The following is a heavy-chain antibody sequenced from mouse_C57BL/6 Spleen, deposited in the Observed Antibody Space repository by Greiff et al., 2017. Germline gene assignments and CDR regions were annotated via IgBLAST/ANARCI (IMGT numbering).Heavy chain of an antibody. CDR3: ARVTTAPAWFAY. Sequence: VQLQQSGPELVKPGASVKMSCKASGYTFTDYNMHWVKQSHGKSLEWIGYINPNNGGTSYNQKFKGKATLTVNKSSSTAYMELRSLTSEDSAVYYCARVTTAPAWFAYWGQGTLVTVSA. CDR2: INPNNGGT. V-gene: IGHV1-22*01. D-gene: IGHD1-2*01. J-gene: IGHJ3*01. CDR1: GYTFTDYN.